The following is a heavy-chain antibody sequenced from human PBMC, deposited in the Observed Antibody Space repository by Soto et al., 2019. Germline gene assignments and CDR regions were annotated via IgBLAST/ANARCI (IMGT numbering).Heavy chain of an antibody. J-gene: IGHJ5*02. Sequence: ASVKVSCKASGYTFTSYGISWVRQAPGQGLEWMGWISAYNGNTNYAQKLQGRVTMTTDTSTSTAYMELRSLRSDDTAVYYCARLTGITIFGVVTKFDPWGQGTLVTVSS. CDR2: ISAYNGNT. D-gene: IGHD3-3*01. CDR3: ARLTGITIFGVVTKFDP. V-gene: IGHV1-18*01. CDR1: GYTFTSYG.